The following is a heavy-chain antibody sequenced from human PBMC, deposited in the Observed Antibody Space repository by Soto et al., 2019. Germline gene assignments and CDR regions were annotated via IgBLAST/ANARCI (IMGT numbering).Heavy chain of an antibody. J-gene: IGHJ3*02. CDR3: ATYGDYVGRGYAFDI. V-gene: IGHV4-59*01. Sequence: SETLSLTCTVSGGSISSYYWSWIRQPPGKGLEWIGYIYYSGSTNYNPSLKSRVTISVDTSKNQFSLKLSSVTAADTAVYYCATYGDYVGRGYAFDIWGQGTMVTVSS. CDR1: GGSISSYY. CDR2: IYYSGST. D-gene: IGHD4-17*01.